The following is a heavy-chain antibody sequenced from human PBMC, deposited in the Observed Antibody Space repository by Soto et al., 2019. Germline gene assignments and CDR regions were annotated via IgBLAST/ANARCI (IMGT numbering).Heavy chain of an antibody. D-gene: IGHD3-22*01. CDR3: ASQERSGYYYRYYGMDV. Sequence: QVQLVQSGAEVKKPGSSVKVSCKASGGTFSSYAIIWVRQAPGQGLEWMGGIIPIFGTANYAQKFQGRVTITADESTSTAYMELSSLRSEDTAVYYCASQERSGYYYRYYGMDVWGQGTTVTVSS. V-gene: IGHV1-69*01. CDR2: IIPIFGTA. J-gene: IGHJ6*02. CDR1: GGTFSSYA.